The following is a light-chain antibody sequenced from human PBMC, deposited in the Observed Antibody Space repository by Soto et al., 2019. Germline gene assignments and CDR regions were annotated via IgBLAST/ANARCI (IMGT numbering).Light chain of an antibody. J-gene: IGLJ2*01. V-gene: IGLV2-14*01. CDR1: NRDVGAYKY. Sequence: QSALTQPASVSGSPGQSITISCTGTNRDVGAYKYVSWYQHHPDTAPKLILYEVSNRPSGVSDRFSGSKSGNTASLTISGLQAADEADYYCSSKTSSVTVAFGGGTKLTVL. CDR2: EVS. CDR3: SSKTSSVTVA.